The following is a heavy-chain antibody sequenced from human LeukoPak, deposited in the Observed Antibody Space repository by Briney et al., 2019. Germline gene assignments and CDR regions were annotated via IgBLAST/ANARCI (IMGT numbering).Heavy chain of an antibody. J-gene: IGHJ5*02. CDR1: GFTFVSYT. Sequence: GGSLRLSCAASGFTFVSYTMNGFRQAPGKGLEWVSSISSSSSYIYYADSVKGRFTISRDNAKNSLYLQMNSLRAEDTAVYYCARDHLVDYGGNSPGWFGPWGQGTLVTVSS. CDR3: ARDHLVDYGGNSPGWFGP. D-gene: IGHD4-23*01. CDR2: ISSSSSYI. V-gene: IGHV3-21*01.